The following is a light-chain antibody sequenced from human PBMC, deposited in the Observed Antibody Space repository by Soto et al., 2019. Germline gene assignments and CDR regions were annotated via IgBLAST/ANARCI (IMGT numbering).Light chain of an antibody. CDR1: SSDVGGYNY. J-gene: IGLJ2*01. CDR2: DIS. CDR3: SSYTSSSTVI. V-gene: IGLV2-14*03. Sequence: QSALTQPASVSGSPGQSITISSTGTSSDVGGYNYVSWYQQHPGKAPKLMIYDISNRPSGVSNRFSGSKSGNTASLTISGLQAEDEADYYSSSYTSSSTVIFGGGTKLTVL.